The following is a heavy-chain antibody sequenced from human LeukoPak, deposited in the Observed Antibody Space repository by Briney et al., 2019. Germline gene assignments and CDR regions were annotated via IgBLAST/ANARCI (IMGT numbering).Heavy chain of an antibody. D-gene: IGHD3-10*01. J-gene: IGHJ6*02. V-gene: IGHV2-70*11. CDR2: IDWVNDK. CDR3: ARVLTDYYVSGSHLSYYGMDV. Sequence: RASGPALVKPTQTLTPTSTFDGFSLSTSGMCVRWIRQPPGKAVEWLACIDWVNDKYYNTSLKTRLTISKDTSKNQVVLTVTNMDPMDTATYYCARVLTDYYVSGSHLSYYGMDVWGQGTTVTVSS. CDR1: GFSLSTSGMC.